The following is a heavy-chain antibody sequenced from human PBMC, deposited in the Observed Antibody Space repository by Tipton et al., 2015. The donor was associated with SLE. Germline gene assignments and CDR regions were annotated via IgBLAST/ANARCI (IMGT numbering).Heavy chain of an antibody. J-gene: IGHJ2*01. V-gene: IGHV4-59*08. Sequence: TLSLTCTVSGGSISSYYWSWIRQPPGKRLEWIGYVYYSGGTNYSPSLKSRVTVSVDTSKNQFSLKLSSVTAADTAVYYCARLGGGWYFDLWGRGTLVTVSS. CDR2: VYYSGGT. CDR1: GGSISSYY. D-gene: IGHD2-15*01. CDR3: ARLGGGWYFDL.